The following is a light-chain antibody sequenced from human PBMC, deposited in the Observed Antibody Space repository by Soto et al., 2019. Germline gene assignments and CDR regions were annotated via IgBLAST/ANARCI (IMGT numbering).Light chain of an antibody. Sequence: AIQMTQFPPSLSAAVGDRVTITCRASQGIKNDLGWYQQKPGKAPKLLIYSASSLQSGVPSRFSGSGSGTDFTLTISSLQPEDFATYYCLQDYSYPWTFGQGTKVEVK. CDR1: QGIKND. CDR3: LQDYSYPWT. J-gene: IGKJ1*01. CDR2: SAS. V-gene: IGKV1-6*01.